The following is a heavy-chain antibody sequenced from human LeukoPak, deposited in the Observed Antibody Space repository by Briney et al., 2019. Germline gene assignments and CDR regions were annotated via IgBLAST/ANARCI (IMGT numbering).Heavy chain of an antibody. CDR2: VNPSGTST. CDR1: GYTFTSNY. Sequence: ASVKVSCKASGYTFTSNYIHWVRQAPGQGLDWMAIVNPSGTSTSYAQKFQGRVTMTRDTSTSTVYMELSSLTSEDTAVYYCARALSSSSSQPGDYWGQGTLVTVSS. D-gene: IGHD6-6*01. V-gene: IGHV1-46*01. J-gene: IGHJ4*02. CDR3: ARALSSSSSQPGDY.